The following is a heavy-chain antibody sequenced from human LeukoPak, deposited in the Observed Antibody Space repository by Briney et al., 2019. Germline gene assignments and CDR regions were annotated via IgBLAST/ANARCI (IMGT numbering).Heavy chain of an antibody. CDR3: VRSGYYDFWSGYWLSWFDP. J-gene: IGHJ5*02. CDR1: GGSFSGYY. D-gene: IGHD3-3*01. CDR2: INHSGST. V-gene: IGHV4-34*01. Sequence: PSETLSLTCAVYGGSFSGYYWSWIRQPPGKGLEGIGEINHSGSTNYNPPLKSRVTISVDTFKNQFSLKLSSVTAADTAVYYCVRSGYYDFWSGYWLSWFDPWGQGTLVTVSS.